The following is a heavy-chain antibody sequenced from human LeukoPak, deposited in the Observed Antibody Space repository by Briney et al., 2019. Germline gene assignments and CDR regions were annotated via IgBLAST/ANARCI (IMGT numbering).Heavy chain of an antibody. CDR3: AKDLGYNYGTKLDY. V-gene: IGHV3-23*01. D-gene: IGHD5-18*01. Sequence: GGSLRLSCAASGFTFSTYAMTWVRQAPGKGLEWVSAISRSGGSAFYADSVKGRFTISRDNSKNMLYLQMTSLRAEDTAIYYCAKDLGYNYGTKLDYWGQGTLVTVSS. CDR1: GFTFSTYA. J-gene: IGHJ4*02. CDR2: ISRSGGSA.